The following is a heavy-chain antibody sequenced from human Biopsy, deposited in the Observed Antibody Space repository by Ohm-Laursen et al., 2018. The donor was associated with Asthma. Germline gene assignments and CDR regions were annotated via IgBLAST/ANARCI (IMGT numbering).Heavy chain of an antibody. CDR2: IDHSGST. CDR3: VSPPGY. Sequence: GTLSLTCDVYGGSFSYYWNWIRQPPGKGLEWIGEIDHSGSTNYNPSLKSRVTLSVDASKNQFSLKLTSVTAADTAVYYRVSPPGYRGQGTRVTVSS. V-gene: IGHV4-34*01. J-gene: IGHJ4*02. CDR1: GGSFSYY.